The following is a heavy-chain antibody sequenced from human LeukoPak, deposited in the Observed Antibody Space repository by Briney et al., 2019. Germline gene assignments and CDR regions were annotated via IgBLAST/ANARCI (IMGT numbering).Heavy chain of an antibody. V-gene: IGHV4-59*01. Sequence: SETLSLTCTVSGGSISGYYWSWIRQPPGKGLEWVGYIRYSGTTNYSPSLKSRATIAVETCKNQFSLNLISVTAADTAIYYCARVSSGGYFHTYYFDYWGQGTLVTVSS. CDR1: GGSISGYY. D-gene: IGHD3-22*01. CDR2: IRYSGTT. CDR3: ARVSSGGYFHTYYFDY. J-gene: IGHJ4*02.